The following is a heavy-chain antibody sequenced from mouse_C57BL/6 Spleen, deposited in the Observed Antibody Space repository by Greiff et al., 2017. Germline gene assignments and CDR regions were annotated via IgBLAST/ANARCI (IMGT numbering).Heavy chain of an antibody. CDR2: INPSNGGT. D-gene: IGHD1-1*01. CDR1: GYTFTSYW. CDR3: ARSGYGSSGYFDY. J-gene: IGHJ2*01. V-gene: IGHV1-53*01. Sequence: QVQLQQPGTELVKPGASVKLSCKASGYTFTSYWMHWVKQRPGQGLEWIGNINPSNGGTNYNEKFKSKATLTVDKSSSTAYMQLSSPTSEDSAVYYCARSGYGSSGYFDYWGQGTTLTVSS.